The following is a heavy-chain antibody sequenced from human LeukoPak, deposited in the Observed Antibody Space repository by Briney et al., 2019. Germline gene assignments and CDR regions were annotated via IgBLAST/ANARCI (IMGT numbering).Heavy chain of an antibody. CDR2: ISSSSSYI. CDR1: GFTFSSYS. Sequence: KPGGSLRLSCAASGFTFSSYSMNWVRQAPGKGLEWVSSISSSSSYIYYADSVKGRFTISRDNAKNSLYLQMNSLRAEEAAVYYCARGRDYYDSSGYTIGTEYFQHWGQGTLVTVSS. D-gene: IGHD3-22*01. J-gene: IGHJ1*01. V-gene: IGHV3-21*01. CDR3: ARGRDYYDSSGYTIGTEYFQH.